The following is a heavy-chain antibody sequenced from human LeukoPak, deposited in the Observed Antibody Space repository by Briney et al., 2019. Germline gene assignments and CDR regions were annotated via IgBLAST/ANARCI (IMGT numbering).Heavy chain of an antibody. D-gene: IGHD3-10*02. Sequence: AVKVSCKASGGTFSSYAISWVRQAPGQGLEWMGGIIPIFGTANYAQKFQGRATITADESTSTAYMELSSVTAADTAVYYCARDMSVRGAPRNDAFDIWGQGTMVTVSS. CDR2: IIPIFGTA. J-gene: IGHJ3*02. V-gene: IGHV1-69*13. CDR3: ARDMSVRGAPRNDAFDI. CDR1: GGTFSSYA.